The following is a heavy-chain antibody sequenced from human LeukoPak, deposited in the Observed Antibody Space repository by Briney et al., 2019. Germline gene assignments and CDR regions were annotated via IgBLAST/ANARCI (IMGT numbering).Heavy chain of an antibody. D-gene: IGHD6-19*01. CDR2: ISWNSGYI. CDR1: GFTFDNYA. J-gene: IGHJ4*02. CDR3: AKVRGTYSSGYFFDY. Sequence: PGSSLRLSCAASGFTFDNYAMHWVQQAPGRGLEWLSIISWNSGYIGYADSVKGRFTISRDNAKKSLDLQMNSLRAEDTAFYYCAKVRGTYSSGYFFDYWGQGTLVTVSS. V-gene: IGHV3-9*01.